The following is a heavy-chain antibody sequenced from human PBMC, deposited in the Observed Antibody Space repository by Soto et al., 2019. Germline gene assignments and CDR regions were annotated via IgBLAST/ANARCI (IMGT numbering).Heavy chain of an antibody. CDR3: ARHQSHSSSYVDP. CDR2: IHYSGST. Sequence: QLQLQESGPGLVKPSETLSLTCTVSGGSISSSSYYWGWIRQPPGKGLEWIGSIHYSGSTYYNPSLKSRVARSVDTSMNEFSLKLSSVTAADTAVYYCARHQSHSSSYVDPWGQGTLVTVSS. D-gene: IGHD6-13*01. V-gene: IGHV4-39*01. J-gene: IGHJ5*02. CDR1: GGSISSSSYY.